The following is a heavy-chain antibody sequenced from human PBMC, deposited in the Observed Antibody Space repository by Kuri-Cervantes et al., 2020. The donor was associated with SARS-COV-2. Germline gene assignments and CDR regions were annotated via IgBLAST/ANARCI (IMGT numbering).Heavy chain of an antibody. CDR1: GGSISSYY. CDR3: ARELTYYDFWSGYSPAYCFDY. V-gene: IGHV4-4*07. J-gene: IGHJ4*02. D-gene: IGHD3-3*01. Sequence: SETLSLTCTVSGGSISSYYWSWIRQPAGKGLEWIGRIYTSGSTNYNPSLKSRVTMSVDTSKNQFSLKLSSVTAADTAVYYCARELTYYDFWSGYSPAYCFDYWGQGTLVTVSS. CDR2: IYTSGST.